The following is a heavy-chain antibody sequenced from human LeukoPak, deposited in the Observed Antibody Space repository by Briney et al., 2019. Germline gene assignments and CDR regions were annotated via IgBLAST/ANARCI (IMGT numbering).Heavy chain of an antibody. CDR2: ISGSGGST. V-gene: IGHV3-23*01. CDR3: ARDIGISNSWPYFDF. Sequence: GGSLRLSCAASGFTFSSYAMSWVRQAPGKGLEWVSAISGSGGSTYYADSVKGRFTISRDNSKNTLYLQMNSLRAEDTAVYYCARDIGISNSWPYFDFWGRGTLVTVSS. D-gene: IGHD6-13*01. J-gene: IGHJ4*02. CDR1: GFTFSSYA.